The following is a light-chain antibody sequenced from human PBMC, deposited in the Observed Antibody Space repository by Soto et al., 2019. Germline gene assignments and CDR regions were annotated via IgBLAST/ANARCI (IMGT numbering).Light chain of an antibody. V-gene: IGLV2-14*01. CDR1: SSDVGGYNY. Sequence: QSALTQPASVSGSPGQSITISCTGTSSDVGGYNYVSWYQQHPGKAPKLMIYEVSNRPSGVSNRFSGSKSGNTASLTISGLQAEDEADYYCGSYTGSIYVFGTGTKVTVL. J-gene: IGLJ1*01. CDR3: GSYTGSIYV. CDR2: EVS.